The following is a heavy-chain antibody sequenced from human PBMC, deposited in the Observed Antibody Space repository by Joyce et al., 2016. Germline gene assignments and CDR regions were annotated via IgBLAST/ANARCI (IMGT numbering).Heavy chain of an antibody. V-gene: IGHV2-26*01. Sequence: QVTLKESGPVLVKPTETLTLTCAVSGFSLSNDRMGVNWIRQPPGKALEWLAHIYSNDAKSYSTSLKSRLTISKDTSKSQVVLTITNMDPVDTATYYCARGNYYMDVWGKGTTVTVSS. CDR2: IYSNDAK. J-gene: IGHJ6*03. CDR1: GFSLSNDRMG. CDR3: ARGNYYMDV.